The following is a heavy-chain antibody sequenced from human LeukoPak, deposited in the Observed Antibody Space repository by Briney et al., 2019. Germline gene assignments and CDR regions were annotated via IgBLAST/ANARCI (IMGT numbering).Heavy chain of an antibody. CDR1: GFTFDDYA. CDR3: AKDLGVNDAFDI. V-gene: IGHV3-9*03. J-gene: IGHJ3*02. CDR2: ISWNSGSI. Sequence: GGSLRLSCAASGFTFDDYAMHWVRQAPGKGLEWVSGISWNSGSIGYADSVKGRFTISRDNAKNSLYLQMNSLRAEDMALYYCAKDLGVNDAFDIWGQGTMVTVSS.